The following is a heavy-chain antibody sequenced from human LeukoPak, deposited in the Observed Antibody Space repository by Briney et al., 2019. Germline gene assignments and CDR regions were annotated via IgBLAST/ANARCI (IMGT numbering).Heavy chain of an antibody. CDR3: ARGPIVVVVAATANWFDP. CDR1: GGSFSGYY. J-gene: IGHJ5*02. CDR2: INHSGST. V-gene: IGHV4-34*01. Sequence: SETLSLTCAVYGGSFSGYYWGWIRQPPGKGLEWIGEINHSGSTNYNPSLKSRVTISVDTSKNQFSLKLSSVTAADTAVYYCARGPIVVVVAATANWFDPWGQGTLVTVSS. D-gene: IGHD2-15*01.